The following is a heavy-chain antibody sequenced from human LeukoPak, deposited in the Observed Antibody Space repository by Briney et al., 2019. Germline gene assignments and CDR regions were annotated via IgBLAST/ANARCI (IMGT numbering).Heavy chain of an antibody. CDR2: VSGSTDST. Sequence: GGSLRLSCAASGFTFSSYWMSWVRQAPGKGLEWVSGVSGSTDSTYYADSVKGRFTISRDNSKNTLYLQMNSLRAEDTAVYYCAREGGYFDWLYHYFDYWGQGTLVTVSS. V-gene: IGHV3-23*01. J-gene: IGHJ4*02. CDR1: GFTFSSYW. D-gene: IGHD3-9*01. CDR3: AREGGYFDWLYHYFDY.